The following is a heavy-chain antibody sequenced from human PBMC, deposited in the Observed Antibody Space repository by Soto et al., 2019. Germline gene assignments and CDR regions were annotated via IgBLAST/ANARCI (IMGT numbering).Heavy chain of an antibody. J-gene: IGHJ4*02. CDR1: GYSFTGHG. D-gene: IGHD7-27*01. V-gene: IGHV1-2*02. CDR3: ARDVTGDANY. Sequence: QVQLVQSRAEVKEPGASVKVSCEATGYSFTGHGIHWVRQAPGQGLEWMGWINPNNGGTSYAQKFQGRVTVTRDTSINPAFMELSRLRSDDTAVYYCARDVTGDANYWGQGTLVTVSS. CDR2: INPNNGGT.